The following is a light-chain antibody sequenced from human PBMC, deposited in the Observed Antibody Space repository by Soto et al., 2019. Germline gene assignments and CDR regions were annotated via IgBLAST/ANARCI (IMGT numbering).Light chain of an antibody. CDR1: QSISSW. J-gene: IGKJ1*01. Sequence: DIQMTQSPSTLSASVGDRVTITCRASQSISSWLAWYQQKPGKAPKLLIYDASSLESGVPSRFSGSGSGTEFTLTISSLQPDDCATYYYQQYNSFPTCGQGTKVEIK. V-gene: IGKV1-5*01. CDR2: DAS. CDR3: QQYNSFPT.